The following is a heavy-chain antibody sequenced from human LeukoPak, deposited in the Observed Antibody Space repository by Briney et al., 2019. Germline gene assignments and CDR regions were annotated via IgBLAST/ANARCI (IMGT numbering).Heavy chain of an antibody. Sequence: GGSLRLSCAASGFTVSSNYMSWVRQAPGKGLEWVSYISSSSSTIYYADSVKGRFTISRDNAKNSLYLQMNSLRDEDTAVYYCAREVRGGDAFDIWGQGTMVTVSS. CDR3: AREVRGGDAFDI. V-gene: IGHV3-48*02. CDR2: ISSSSSTI. CDR1: GFTVSSNY. J-gene: IGHJ3*02. D-gene: IGHD3-10*01.